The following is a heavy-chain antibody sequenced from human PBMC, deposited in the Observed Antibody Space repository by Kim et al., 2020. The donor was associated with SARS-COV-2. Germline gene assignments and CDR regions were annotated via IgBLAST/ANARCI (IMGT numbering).Heavy chain of an antibody. CDR2: IWYDGSNK. CDR3: ARDPSGYSSSWYYFDY. J-gene: IGHJ4*02. Sequence: GGSLRLSCAASGFTFSSYGMHWVRQAPGKGLEWVAVIWYDGSNKYYADSVKGRFTISRDNSKNTLYLQMNSLRAEDTAVYYCARDPSGYSSSWYYFDYWGPGTLGTGSS. D-gene: IGHD6-13*01. CDR1: GFTFSSYG. V-gene: IGHV3-33*01.